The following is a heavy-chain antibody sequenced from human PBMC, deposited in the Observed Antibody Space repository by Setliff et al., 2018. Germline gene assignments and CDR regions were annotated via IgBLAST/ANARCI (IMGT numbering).Heavy chain of an antibody. V-gene: IGHV5-51*01. CDR2: IFPGDSDT. D-gene: IGHD6-19*01. CDR3: ARQAVAGNDAFDI. CDR1: GYNFNNDW. J-gene: IGHJ3*02. Sequence: GESLKISCKGSGYNFNNDWIGWVRQMPGKGLEWMGSIFPGDSDTRYSPSFQGQVTISADKSISTAYLQWSSLKASDTAMYYCARQAVAGNDAFDIWGQGTMVTVSS.